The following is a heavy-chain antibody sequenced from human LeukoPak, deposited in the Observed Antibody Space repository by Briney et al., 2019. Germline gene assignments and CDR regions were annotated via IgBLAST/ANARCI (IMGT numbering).Heavy chain of an antibody. D-gene: IGHD3-9*01. Sequence: ASVKVSCKASGYTFTSYYIHWVRQAPGQGLKWMGIIDPSGGRTNYAQKFQGRVTVTRDTSTSTVNMELRSLTSEDTAVYYCARAQYFDWVSSLDYWGQGTLVTVSS. CDR2: IDPSGGRT. J-gene: IGHJ4*02. V-gene: IGHV1-46*01. CDR1: GYTFTSYY. CDR3: ARAQYFDWVSSLDY.